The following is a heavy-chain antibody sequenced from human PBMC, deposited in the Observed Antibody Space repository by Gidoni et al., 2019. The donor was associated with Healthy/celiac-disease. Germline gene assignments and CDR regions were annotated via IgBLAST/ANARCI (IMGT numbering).Heavy chain of an antibody. J-gene: IGHJ6*02. Sequence: QLVQSGAALQKPGASVKVSCTASGSTFTSSYMHGVPQAPGQGLEWMGIINPRGGSKGYAKKFQGRVTRTRETSTSTVYRGLSSLRSEDTAVYYCARVDYSSSSRAYYYGMDVWGQGTTVNVSS. V-gene: IGHV1-46*01. D-gene: IGHD6-6*01. CDR2: INPRGGSK. CDR3: ARVDYSSSSRAYYYGMDV. CDR1: GSTFTSSY.